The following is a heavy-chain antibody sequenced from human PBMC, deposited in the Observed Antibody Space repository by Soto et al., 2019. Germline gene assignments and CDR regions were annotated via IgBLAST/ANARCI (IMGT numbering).Heavy chain of an antibody. V-gene: IGHV4-59*01. CDR3: GSSITMVRGVTNFDY. CDR1: GGSISSYY. D-gene: IGHD3-10*01. Sequence: SETLSLTCPVSGGSISSYYWSWIRQPPGKGLEWIGYIYYSGSTNYNPSLKSRVTISVDTSKNQFSLKLSSVTAADTAVYYCGSSITMVRGVTNFDYWGQGTLVTVSS. J-gene: IGHJ4*02. CDR2: IYYSGST.